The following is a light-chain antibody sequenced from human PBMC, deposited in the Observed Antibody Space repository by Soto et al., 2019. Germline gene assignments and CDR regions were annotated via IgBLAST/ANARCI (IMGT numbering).Light chain of an antibody. CDR3: QQYGSSPCK. V-gene: IGKV3-20*01. CDR2: GAS. CDR1: QSVSSSY. Sequence: EIVLTQSPGTLSLSPGERATLSCRASQSVSSSYLAWYQQKPGQAPRLLIYGASSRATGIPDRFSGSGSGTDFTLTISRPEPEDVAVSYCQQYGSSPCKFGQGTKVDIK. J-gene: IGKJ1*01.